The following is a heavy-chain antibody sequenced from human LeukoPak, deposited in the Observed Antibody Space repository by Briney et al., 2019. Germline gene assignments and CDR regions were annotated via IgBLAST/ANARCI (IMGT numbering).Heavy chain of an antibody. D-gene: IGHD3-3*01. V-gene: IGHV3-7*01. CDR1: GFTFSSYW. CDR2: IKQDGSEK. Sequence: PGGSLRLSCAASGFTFSSYWMSWVRQAPGKGLEWVANIKQDGSEKYYVDSVKGRFTISRDNAKNSLYLQMNSLRAEDTAVYYCARDMVYYDFWSGYPGAFDIWGQGTTVTVSS. J-gene: IGHJ3*02. CDR3: ARDMVYYDFWSGYPGAFDI.